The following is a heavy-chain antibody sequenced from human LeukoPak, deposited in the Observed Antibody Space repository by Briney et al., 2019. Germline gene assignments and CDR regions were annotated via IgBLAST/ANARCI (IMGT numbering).Heavy chain of an antibody. Sequence: GGSLRLSCAASGFTFSSYEMNWVRQAPGKGLEWVSYISSSGSTTHYADSVKGRFTISRDNAKKSLYLQMNSLRAEDTAVYYCARDNYDSSGYYFDWGQGTLDTVSS. CDR1: GFTFSSYE. V-gene: IGHV3-48*03. J-gene: IGHJ4*02. CDR2: ISSSGSTT. D-gene: IGHD3-22*01. CDR3: ARDNYDSSGYYFD.